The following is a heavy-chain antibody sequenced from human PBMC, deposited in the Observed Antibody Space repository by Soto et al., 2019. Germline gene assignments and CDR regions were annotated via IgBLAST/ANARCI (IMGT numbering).Heavy chain of an antibody. J-gene: IGHJ6*02. CDR1: GGTFSSYA. V-gene: IGHV1-69*13. CDR2: IIPIFGTA. CDR3: ARPRYSSSWSSPYYSYYYGMDV. Sequence: VASVKVSCKASGGTFSSYAISWVRQAPGQGLEWMGGIIPIFGTANYAQKFQGRVTITADESTSTAYMELSSLRSEDTAVYYCARPRYSSSWSSPYYSYYYGMDVWGQGTTVTVSS. D-gene: IGHD6-13*01.